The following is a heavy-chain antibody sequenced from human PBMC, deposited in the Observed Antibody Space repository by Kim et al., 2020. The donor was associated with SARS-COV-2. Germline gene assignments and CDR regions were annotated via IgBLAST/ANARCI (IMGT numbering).Heavy chain of an antibody. V-gene: IGHV4-59*09. J-gene: IGHJ4*02. D-gene: IGHD5-18*01. CDR3: AGGLGYSYGYYFDY. Sequence: TPSRKCRVTRSVDTSKNQFSLNLSSVTAADTAVYYCAGGLGYSYGYYFDYWGQGTLVTISS.